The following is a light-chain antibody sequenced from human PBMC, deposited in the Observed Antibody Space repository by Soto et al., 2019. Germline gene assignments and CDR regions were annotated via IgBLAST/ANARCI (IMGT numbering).Light chain of an antibody. Sequence: ESVLTQSPGTLSLSPGERATLSCRASQSVSSSYLAWYQQKPGQAPRLLIYGASSRATGIPDRFSGSGSGTDFTLTISRLEPEDFAVYYGQQYGSSPPYTFGQGTKLEIK. CDR1: QSVSSSY. V-gene: IGKV3-20*01. CDR3: QQYGSSPPYT. J-gene: IGKJ2*01. CDR2: GAS.